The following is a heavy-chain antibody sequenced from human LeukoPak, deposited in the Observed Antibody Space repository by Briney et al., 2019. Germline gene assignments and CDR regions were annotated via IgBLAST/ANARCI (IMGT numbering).Heavy chain of an antibody. Sequence: GGSLRLSCAASGFTFSSYAMSWVRQAPGKGLEWVSAISGSGGSTYYADSVKGRFTISRDNSKNTLYLQMNSLRAEDTAVYYCAKVPTKYYYDSSGYLQDWGQGTLVTVSS. CDR3: AKVPTKYYYDSSGYLQD. CDR1: GFTFSSYA. CDR2: ISGSGGST. D-gene: IGHD3-22*01. J-gene: IGHJ1*01. V-gene: IGHV3-23*01.